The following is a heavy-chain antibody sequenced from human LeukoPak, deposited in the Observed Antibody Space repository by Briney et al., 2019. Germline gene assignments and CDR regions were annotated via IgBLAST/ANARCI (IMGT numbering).Heavy chain of an antibody. CDR1: GFTFSSYE. CDR3: ARVGYCSGGSCYHSYYFDY. Sequence: PGGSLRLSCAASGFTFSSYEMNWVRQAPGKGLEWVSYISSSGSTIYYADSVKGRFTISRDNAKNSLYLQMNSLRAEDTAVCYCARVGYCSGGSCYHSYYFDYWGQGTLVTVSS. CDR2: ISSSGSTI. J-gene: IGHJ4*02. V-gene: IGHV3-48*03. D-gene: IGHD2-15*01.